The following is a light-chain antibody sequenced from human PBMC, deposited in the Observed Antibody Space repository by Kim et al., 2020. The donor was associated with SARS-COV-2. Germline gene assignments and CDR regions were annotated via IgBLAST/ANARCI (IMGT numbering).Light chain of an antibody. Sequence: APGKTARITCGGNNLVRRSVHWYQQKPGQAPVLILFDDSDRSSGIPERFSGSNSGNTATLTFSRVEAGDEADYYCQVWDSITDPVIFGGGTQLTVL. CDR1: NLVRRS. CDR2: DDS. V-gene: IGLV3-21*03. CDR3: QVWDSITDPVI. J-gene: IGLJ2*01.